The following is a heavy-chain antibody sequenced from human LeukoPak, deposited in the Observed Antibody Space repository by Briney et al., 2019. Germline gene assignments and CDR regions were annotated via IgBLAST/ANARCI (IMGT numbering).Heavy chain of an antibody. CDR2: IYYGGST. J-gene: IGHJ3*02. CDR1: GGSVSSSHY. D-gene: IGHD3-3*01. V-gene: IGHV4-39*07. CDR3: ARGTIFGVAEAFDI. Sequence: SETLSLTCTVSGGSVSSSHYWDWIRQPPGKGLEWIGSIYYGGSTYYNASLRSRDTTSVDTSKNQFSLKLSSVTAADTAVYYCARGTIFGVAEAFDIWGQGTMVTVSS.